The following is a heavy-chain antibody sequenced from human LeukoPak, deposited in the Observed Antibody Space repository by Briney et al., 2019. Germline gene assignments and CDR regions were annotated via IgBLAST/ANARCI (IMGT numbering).Heavy chain of an antibody. CDR3: ARDLRAPGSPHYY. V-gene: IGHV4-39*07. CDR2: IYYSGST. D-gene: IGHD3-10*01. Sequence: PSETLSLTCTVSGGSISSSSYYWGWIRQPPGKGLEWIGSIYYSGSTNYNPSLKSRVTISVDTSKNQFSLKLSSVTAADTAVYYCARDLRAPGSPHYYWGQGTLVTVSS. CDR1: GGSISSSSYY. J-gene: IGHJ4*02.